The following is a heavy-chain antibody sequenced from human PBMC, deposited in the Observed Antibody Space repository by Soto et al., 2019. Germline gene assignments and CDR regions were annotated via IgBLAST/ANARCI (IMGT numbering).Heavy chain of an antibody. CDR1: GGSVSSGSYY. D-gene: IGHD3-3*01. CDR2: IYYSGST. CDR3: ATMTVNYDFWSGYYGDYYGMDV. V-gene: IGHV4-61*01. Sequence: SETLSLTCTVSGGSVSSGSYYWSWIRQPPGKGLEWIGYIYYSGSTNYNPSLKSRVTISVDTSKNQFSLKLSSVTAADTAVYYCATMTVNYDFWSGYYGDYYGMDVWGQGTTVTVSS. J-gene: IGHJ6*02.